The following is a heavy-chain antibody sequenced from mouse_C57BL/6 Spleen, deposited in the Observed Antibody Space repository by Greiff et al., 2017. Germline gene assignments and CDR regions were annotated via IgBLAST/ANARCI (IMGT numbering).Heavy chain of an antibody. D-gene: IGHD3-2*02. CDR3: ARPQTAQATGFAY. CDR2: IWWDDDK. CDR1: GFSLSTFGMG. Sequence: QVQLKVSGPGILQPSQTLSLTCSFSGFSLSTFGMGVGWIRQPSGQGLEWLAHIWWDDDKYYNPALKSRLTISKDTSKNQVFLKIANVDTADTATYYCARPQTAQATGFAYWGQGTLVTVSA. V-gene: IGHV8-8*01. J-gene: IGHJ3*01.